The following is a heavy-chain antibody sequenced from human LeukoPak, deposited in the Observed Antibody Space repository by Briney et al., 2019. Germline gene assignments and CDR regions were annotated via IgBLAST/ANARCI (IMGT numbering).Heavy chain of an antibody. J-gene: IGHJ4*02. V-gene: IGHV3-21*01. CDR1: GFTFSSNS. Sequence: GGSLRLSCAASGFTFSSNSMNWVRQAPGKGLEWVSSISSSSSYIYYADSVKGRFTISRDNAKNSLYLQMNSLRAEDTAVYYCTADCGGDCYSGYWGQGTLVTVSS. CDR2: ISSSSSYI. CDR3: TADCGGDCYSGY. D-gene: IGHD2-21*02.